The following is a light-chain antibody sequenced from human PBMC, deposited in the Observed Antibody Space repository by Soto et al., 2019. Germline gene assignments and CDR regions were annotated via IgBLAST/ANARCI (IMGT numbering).Light chain of an antibody. Sequence: QSALTQPASVSGSPGQSITISCTGTSSDVGGYNYVSWYQQHPGKAPKLMIYEVSYRPSGVSNRFSASKSGNTASLIISGLQAEDEADYFCSSYRSGSTYVFGTGTKVTVL. CDR2: EVS. J-gene: IGLJ1*01. V-gene: IGLV2-14*01. CDR1: SSDVGGYNY. CDR3: SSYRSGSTYV.